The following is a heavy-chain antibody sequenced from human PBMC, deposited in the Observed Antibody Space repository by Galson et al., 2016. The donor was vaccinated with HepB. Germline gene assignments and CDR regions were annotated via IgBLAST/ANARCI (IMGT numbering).Heavy chain of an antibody. V-gene: IGHV3-11*04. J-gene: IGHJ4*02. CDR3: ARAAGHGHYGSGSRFDY. CDR1: GLTVSANY. CDR2: ISTSSSYI. D-gene: IGHD3-10*01. Sequence: SLRLSCAASGLTVSANYMSWVRQAPGKGLEWVSYISTSSSYIFYADSVKGRFTISRDNAKNSLQLQMNSLRAEDTAVYYCARAAGHGHYGSGSRFDYWGQGTLVTVSS.